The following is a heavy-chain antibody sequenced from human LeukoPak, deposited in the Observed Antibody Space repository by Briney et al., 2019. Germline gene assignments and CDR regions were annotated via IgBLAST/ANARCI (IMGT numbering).Heavy chain of an antibody. D-gene: IGHD3-22*01. CDR3: ARDLTHRRYYDNSGYQIVPAF. Sequence: ASVKVSCKASGYTFTNYGISWVRQAPGQGLEWMGWISAYSGHTKYVQKLQGRVTMTTDTSTSTASTELRSLRSDDTAVYYCARDLTHRRYYDNSGYQIVPAFWGQGTLVTVSS. CDR2: ISAYSGHT. V-gene: IGHV1-18*01. J-gene: IGHJ4*02. CDR1: GYTFTNYG.